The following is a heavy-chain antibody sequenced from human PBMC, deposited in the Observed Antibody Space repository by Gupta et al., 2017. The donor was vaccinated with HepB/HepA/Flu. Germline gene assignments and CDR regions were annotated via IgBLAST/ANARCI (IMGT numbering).Heavy chain of an antibody. Sequence: QVQLVESGGGVVQPGRSLRLSCAASGFTFSSYGMHWVRQAPGKGLEWVAVISYDGSNKYYADSVKGRFTISRDNSKNTLYLQMNSLRAEDTAVYYCAKELMVYARYYYYMDVWGKGTTVTVSS. CDR2: ISYDGSNK. D-gene: IGHD2-8*01. CDR1: GFTFSSYG. V-gene: IGHV3-30*18. CDR3: AKELMVYARYYYYMDV. J-gene: IGHJ6*03.